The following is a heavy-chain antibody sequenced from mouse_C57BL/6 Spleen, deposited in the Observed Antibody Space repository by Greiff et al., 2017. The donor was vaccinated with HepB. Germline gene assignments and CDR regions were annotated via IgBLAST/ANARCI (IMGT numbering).Heavy chain of an antibody. CDR3: ARRNYYGSSYGYFDV. V-gene: IGHV5-12*01. CDR2: ISTGGGST. J-gene: IGHJ1*03. Sequence: EVHLVESGGGLVQPGGSLKLSCAASGFTFSDYYMYWVRQTPEKRLEWVAYISTGGGSTYYPDTVKGRFTISRDNAKNTRYLQMSRLKSEDTAMYYCARRNYYGSSYGYFDVWGTGTTVTVSS. D-gene: IGHD1-1*01. CDR1: GFTFSDYY.